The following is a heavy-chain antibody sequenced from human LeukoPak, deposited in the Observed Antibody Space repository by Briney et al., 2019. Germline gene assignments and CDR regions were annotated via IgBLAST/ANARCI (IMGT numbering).Heavy chain of an antibody. J-gene: IGHJ4*02. Sequence: SETLSLTCAVSGASISSSSYYWGWIRQPPGKGLEWIGSIYYSGSTYYNPSLKSRVTISVDTSKNQFSLKLSSVTAADTAVYYCARRFNSGDRDYWGQGTLVTVSS. V-gene: IGHV4-39*01. CDR1: GASISSSSYY. D-gene: IGHD2-15*01. CDR3: ARRFNSGDRDY. CDR2: IYYSGST.